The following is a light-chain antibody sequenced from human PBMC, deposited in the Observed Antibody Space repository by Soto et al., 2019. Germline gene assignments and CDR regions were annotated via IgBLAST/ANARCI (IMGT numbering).Light chain of an antibody. CDR1: QSLSSGH. CDR2: GGS. Sequence: EIVLTQSPGTLSLSPGERATLSCRASQSLSSGHLVWYQQKPGQAPRLLIYGGSRRATGIPSRFSGRGSWTDFTHTISRLEPEDFAVYFCQQYGSSPRAFGQGTKLEVK. V-gene: IGKV3-20*01. CDR3: QQYGSSPRA. J-gene: IGKJ2*01.